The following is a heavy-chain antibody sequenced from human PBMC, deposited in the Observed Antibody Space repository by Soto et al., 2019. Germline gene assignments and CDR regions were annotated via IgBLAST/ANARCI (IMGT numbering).Heavy chain of an antibody. CDR2: ISSSGSTI. J-gene: IGHJ4*02. D-gene: IGHD6-13*01. Sequence: PGGSLRLSCAASGFTFSSYEMNWVRQAPGKGLEWVSYISSSGSTIYYADSVKGRFTISRDNAKNSLYPQMNSLRAEDTAVYYCARDSTKYSSSWYYFDYWGQGTLVTVSS. V-gene: IGHV3-48*03. CDR1: GFTFSSYE. CDR3: ARDSTKYSSSWYYFDY.